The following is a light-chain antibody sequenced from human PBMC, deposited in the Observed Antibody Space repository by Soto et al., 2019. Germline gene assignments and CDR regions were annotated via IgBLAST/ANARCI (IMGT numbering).Light chain of an antibody. CDR2: LGS. CDR3: MQALQTPYT. Sequence: DIVMTQSPLSLPVTPGEPASISCRSSQSLLHINGYNYLDWYLQKPGQSPQLLIYLGSNRASGVPVRFSGSGSGTDFTLKISRVEAEDVGVYYCMQALQTPYTFGQGTKLEIK. J-gene: IGKJ2*01. V-gene: IGKV2-28*01. CDR1: QSLLHINGYNY.